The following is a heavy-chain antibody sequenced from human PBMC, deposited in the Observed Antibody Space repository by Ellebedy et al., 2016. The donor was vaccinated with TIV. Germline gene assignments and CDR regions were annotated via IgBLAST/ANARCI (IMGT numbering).Heavy chain of an antibody. D-gene: IGHD4-17*01. CDR1: GFSFRSYW. CDR3: ARRGSYGDYSVQVNSWFDL. Sequence: GESLKISCVASGFSFRSYWMSWVRQAPGKGLEWVANIYQDGSNQYYVDSVKGRFTISGDNTKNSMFLQMNSLRAEGTGMYYCARRGSYGDYSVQVNSWFDLWGQGTLVTVS. CDR2: IYQDGSNQ. J-gene: IGHJ5*02. V-gene: IGHV3-7*01.